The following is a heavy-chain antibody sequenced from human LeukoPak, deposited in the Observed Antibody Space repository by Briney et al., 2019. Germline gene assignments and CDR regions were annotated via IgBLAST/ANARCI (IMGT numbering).Heavy chain of an antibody. Sequence: PGGSLRLSCAASGFSFSAYGMHWVRQAPGKGLECVAVTSSDGSKSYYADSVKGRFTISRDNSKSTLYLQMTSLRTDDTAVYYCAKKAPGTWQEPGDSWGQGTLVTVSS. CDR1: GFSFSAYG. CDR2: TSSDGSKS. D-gene: IGHD1-1*01. J-gene: IGHJ4*02. CDR3: AKKAPGTWQEPGDS. V-gene: IGHV3-30*18.